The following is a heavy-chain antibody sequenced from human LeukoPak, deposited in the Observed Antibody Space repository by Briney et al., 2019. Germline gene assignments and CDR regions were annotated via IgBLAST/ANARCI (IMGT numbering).Heavy chain of an antibody. J-gene: IGHJ4*02. CDR2: ISGSGGST. D-gene: IGHD2-21*02. Sequence: GGSLRLSCAASGFTFSSYAMSWVRQAPGKGLEWVSAISGSGGSTYYADSVKGRFTISRDNSKNTLYLQMNSLRAEDTAVYYCARYHCGGDCYPYYFDYWGQGTLVTVSS. V-gene: IGHV3-23*01. CDR1: GFTFSSYA. CDR3: ARYHCGGDCYPYYFDY.